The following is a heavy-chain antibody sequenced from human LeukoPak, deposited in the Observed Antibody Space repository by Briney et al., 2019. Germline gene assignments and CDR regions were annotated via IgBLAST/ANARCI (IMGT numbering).Heavy chain of an antibody. D-gene: IGHD1-26*01. V-gene: IGHV3-53*01. CDR3: ARESSGSYSD. J-gene: IGHJ4*02. Sequence: GGSLRLSCAASGFTVSSNYMSWVRQAPGKGLEWVSIIYSGGTTYYADSVKGRSTISRDNSKNTLYLQMNSLRAEDTAVYYCARESSGSYSDSGQGTLVTVSS. CDR1: GFTVSSNY. CDR2: IYSGGTT.